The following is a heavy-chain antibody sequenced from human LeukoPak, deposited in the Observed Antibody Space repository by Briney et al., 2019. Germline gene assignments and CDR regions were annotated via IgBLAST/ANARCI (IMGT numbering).Heavy chain of an antibody. D-gene: IGHD3-10*01. V-gene: IGHV3-21*06. CDR1: GFTVSSNY. J-gene: IGHJ3*02. Sequence: GGSLSLSCAASGFTVSSNYMNWVRQAPGKGLEWVSFTDTSGNYIYYGDSVKGRFTISRDNARNLLFLQMNGLRAEDTAVYYCARGRSITLLRGVAMSDGFDIWGQGAMVAVSS. CDR3: ARGRSITLLRGVAMSDGFDI. CDR2: TDTSGNYI.